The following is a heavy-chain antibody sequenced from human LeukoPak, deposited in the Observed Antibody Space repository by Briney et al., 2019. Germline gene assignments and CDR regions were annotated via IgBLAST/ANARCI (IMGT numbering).Heavy chain of an antibody. J-gene: IGHJ5*02. CDR2: ISYDGSNK. CDR1: GFTFSSYG. D-gene: IGHD2-2*02. CDR3: ARVEVLPAAIGGGFDP. V-gene: IGHV3-30*03. Sequence: GRSLRLSCAASGFTFSSYGMHWVRQAPGKGLEWVAVISYDGSNKYYADSVKGRFTISRDNSKNTLYLQMNSLTSEDTAVYYCARVEVLPAAIGGGFDPWGQGTLVTVSS.